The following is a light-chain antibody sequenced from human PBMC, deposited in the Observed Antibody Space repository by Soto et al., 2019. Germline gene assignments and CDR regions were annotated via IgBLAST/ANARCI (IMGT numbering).Light chain of an antibody. CDR3: ASYTSSRTQM. J-gene: IGLJ3*02. CDR1: SSDVGGYIY. V-gene: IGLV2-14*03. CDR2: DVS. Sequence: QSALTQPASVSGSPGQSITISCTGTSSDVGGYIYVSWYQQHPGKAPKLMIYDVSNRPSGVSNRFSGSKSGNTASLTISGLHTEYEADYYCASYTSSRTQMFGGGTKLTVL.